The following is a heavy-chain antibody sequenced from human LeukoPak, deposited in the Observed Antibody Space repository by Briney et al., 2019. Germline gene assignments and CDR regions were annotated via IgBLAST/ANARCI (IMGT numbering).Heavy chain of an antibody. Sequence: SETLSLTCTVSGGSISSSSYYWGWIRQPPGKGLEWIGSIYYSGSTYYNPSLKSRVTISVDTSKNQFSLKLSSVTAADTAVYYCARDPTGIAVAGAPDYWGQGTLVTVSS. CDR2: IYYSGST. CDR1: GGSISSSSYY. CDR3: ARDPTGIAVAGAPDY. D-gene: IGHD6-19*01. V-gene: IGHV4-39*07. J-gene: IGHJ4*02.